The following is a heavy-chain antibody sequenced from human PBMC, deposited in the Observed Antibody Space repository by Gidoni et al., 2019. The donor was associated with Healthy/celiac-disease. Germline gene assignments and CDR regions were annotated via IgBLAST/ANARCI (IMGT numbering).Heavy chain of an antibody. D-gene: IGHD2-8*02. V-gene: IGHV5-10-1*01. J-gene: IGHJ6*04. Sequence: PSFQGHVTISADKSISTAYLQWSSLKASDTAMYYCARHATPGPSVDVWGKGTTVTVSS. CDR3: ARHATPGPSVDV.